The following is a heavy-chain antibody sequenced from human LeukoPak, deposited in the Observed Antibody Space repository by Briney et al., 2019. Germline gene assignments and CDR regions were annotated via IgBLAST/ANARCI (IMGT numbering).Heavy chain of an antibody. J-gene: IGHJ4*02. V-gene: IGHV1-8*01. CDR1: GYTFTSYD. CDR2: MNPNSGNT. CDR3: ATDLSGSYSATSY. Sequence: ASVKVSCKASGYTFTSYDINWVRQATGQGLEWMGWMNPNSGNTGYAQKFQGRVTMTEDTSTDTAYMELSSLRSEDTAVYYCATDLSGSYSATSYWGQGTLVTVSS. D-gene: IGHD1-26*01.